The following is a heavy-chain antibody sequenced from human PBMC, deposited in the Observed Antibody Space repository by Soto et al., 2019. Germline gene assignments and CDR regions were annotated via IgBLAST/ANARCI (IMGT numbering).Heavy chain of an antibody. V-gene: IGHV5-51*01. Sequence: GESRKISCKGSGYSFTSYWIGWVRQMPGKGLEWMGIIYPGDSDTRYSPSFQGQVTISADKSISTAYLQWSSLKASDTAMYYCARRTAAGYFGMDVWGQGTTVTVSS. J-gene: IGHJ6*02. D-gene: IGHD6-13*01. CDR1: GYSFTSYW. CDR3: ARRTAAGYFGMDV. CDR2: IYPGDSDT.